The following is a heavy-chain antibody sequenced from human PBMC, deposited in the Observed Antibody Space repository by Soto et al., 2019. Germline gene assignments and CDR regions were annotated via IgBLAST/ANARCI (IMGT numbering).Heavy chain of an antibody. V-gene: IGHV3-23*01. CDR1: GFTFSSYV. D-gene: IGHD6-13*01. Sequence: EVQLLESGGGLVQPGGPLRLSCAASGFTFSSYVMSWVRQAPGKGLEWVSSISGSGVKTYYADSVKGRFTISRDNSKNTVFLQVNSLRAEDEAVYYCARDPEIDVNSSPGFDYWGQGTLVNVSS. CDR2: ISGSGVKT. J-gene: IGHJ4*02. CDR3: ARDPEIDVNSSPGFDY.